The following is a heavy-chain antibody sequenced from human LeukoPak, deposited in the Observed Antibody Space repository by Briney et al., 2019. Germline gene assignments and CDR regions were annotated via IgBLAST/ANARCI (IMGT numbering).Heavy chain of an antibody. CDR2: IKQDGSEK. CDR3: VSGYYGMDV. J-gene: IGHJ6*02. Sequence: GGSLRLSCAASGFTFSSYWMSWVRQAPGKGLEWVANIKQDGSEKYYVDSVKGRFTISRDNAKNSLYLQMNGLRAEDTAVYYRVSGYYGMDVWGQGTTVTVSS. V-gene: IGHV3-7*05. CDR1: GFTFSSYW. D-gene: IGHD3-10*01.